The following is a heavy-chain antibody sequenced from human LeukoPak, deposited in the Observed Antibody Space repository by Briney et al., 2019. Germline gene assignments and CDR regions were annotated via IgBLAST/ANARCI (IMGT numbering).Heavy chain of an antibody. CDR3: ARSSSSWYDKYLQH. J-gene: IGHJ1*01. CDR2: IYYSGST. V-gene: IGHV4-59*01. D-gene: IGHD6-13*01. Sequence: PSETLSLTCTVSGGSISGYYWSWIRQPPGKRLEWIGYIYYSGSTTYNPSLKSRVTISVDTSKNQFSLKLSSVTAADTAVYYCARSSSSWYDKYLQHWGQGTLVTGFS. CDR1: GGSISGYY.